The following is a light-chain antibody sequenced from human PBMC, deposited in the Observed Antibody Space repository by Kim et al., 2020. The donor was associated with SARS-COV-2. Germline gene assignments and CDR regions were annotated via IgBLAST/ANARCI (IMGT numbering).Light chain of an antibody. CDR3: EAWDRHTAV. CDR1: KLENKY. J-gene: IGLJ3*02. CDR2: QDK. Sequence: SYELTQPPSVSVSPGQTATITCSGDKLENKYVCWYHQRPGQSPVLVMYQDKERPSGIPERFSGSNSGDTATLTISGTQAMDEGDYYCEAWDRHTAVFGGGTQLTVL. V-gene: IGLV3-1*01.